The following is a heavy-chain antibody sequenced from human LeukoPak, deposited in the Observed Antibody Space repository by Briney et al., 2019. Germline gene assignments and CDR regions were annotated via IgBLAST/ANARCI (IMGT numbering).Heavy chain of an antibody. CDR3: ARVHSSGWQYYYDYMDV. CDR1: GYTFTSYG. D-gene: IGHD6-19*01. J-gene: IGHJ6*03. Sequence: ASVKVSCKASGYTFTSYGISWVRQAPGQGLEWMGWISAYNGNTNYAQKLQGRVTMTTDTSTSTAYMELRSLRSDDTAVYYCARVHSSGWQYYYDYMDVWGKGTTVTISS. V-gene: IGHV1-18*01. CDR2: ISAYNGNT.